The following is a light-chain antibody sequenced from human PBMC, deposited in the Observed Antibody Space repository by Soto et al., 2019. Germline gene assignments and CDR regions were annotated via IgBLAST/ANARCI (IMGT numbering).Light chain of an antibody. CDR3: HHYGKSPIYT. V-gene: IGKV3-20*01. CDR2: GAS. Sequence: EIVFTQSPGTLSFSPGATATLSCRASQTVSSNYLAWFQQKSGQAPRLLIYGASTRATGIPDRFSDSGSGTDFTLTITRLEPEDFAVYYCHHYGKSPIYTFGPGTKVDIK. CDR1: QTVSSNY. J-gene: IGKJ3*01.